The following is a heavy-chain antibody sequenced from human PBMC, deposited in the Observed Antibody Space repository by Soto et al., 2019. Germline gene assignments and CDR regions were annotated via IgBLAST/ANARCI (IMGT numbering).Heavy chain of an antibody. CDR2: IDPSDSYT. Sequence: GASLKISCKGSGYSFTSYWISWVRQMPGKGLEWMGRIDPSDSYTNYSPSFQGHVTISADKSISTAYLQWSSLKASDTAMYYCAIEEIAVAGIGYYGMDVWGQGTTGTVSS. V-gene: IGHV5-10-1*01. CDR1: GYSFTSYW. J-gene: IGHJ6*02. D-gene: IGHD6-19*01. CDR3: AIEEIAVAGIGYYGMDV.